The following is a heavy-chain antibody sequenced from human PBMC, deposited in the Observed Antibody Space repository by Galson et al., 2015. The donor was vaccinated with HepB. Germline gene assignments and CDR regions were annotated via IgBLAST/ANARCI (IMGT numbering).Heavy chain of an antibody. V-gene: IGHV6-1*01. CDR3: AFGVDV. Sequence: CAISGDSVSSKSAVWNWISQSPSRGLDWLGRTYYRSKWYQVYALFVKSRITINADTSRNQNSLKLNSMTPEDTAVYYCAFGVDVWGQGATVTVSS. CDR1: GDSVSSKSAV. J-gene: IGHJ6*02. CDR2: TYYRSKWYQ.